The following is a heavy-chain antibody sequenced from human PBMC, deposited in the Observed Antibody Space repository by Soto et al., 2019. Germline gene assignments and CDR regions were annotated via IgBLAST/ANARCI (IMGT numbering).Heavy chain of an antibody. D-gene: IGHD2-2*02. CDR2: IWYDGSNK. V-gene: IGHV3-33*01. CDR1: GFTFSSYG. J-gene: IGHJ4*02. CDR3: ARDGCSXTXXYKLPEYFDY. Sequence: QVQLVESGGGVVQPGRSLRLSCAASGFTFSSYGMHWVRQAPGKGLEWVAVIWYDGSNKYYADSVKGRFTISRDNSKXTLXLQMNSXXAEDTAVYYCARDGCSXTXXYKLPEYFDYWGQGTLVTVSS.